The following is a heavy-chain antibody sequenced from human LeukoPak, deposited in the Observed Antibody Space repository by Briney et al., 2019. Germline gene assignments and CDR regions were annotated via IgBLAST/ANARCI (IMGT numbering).Heavy chain of an antibody. CDR1: GFTFSDFV. Sequence: GGSLRLSCAASGFTFSDFVMSWVRQAPGKGLEWISTVSASGARTYYAESVKGRFTISRDNSKNTLYLQMYSLRVEDTATYYCAKGHRLCTSGNCNSQVDYWGHGTLVTVSP. D-gene: IGHD2-15*01. J-gene: IGHJ4*01. CDR2: VSASGART. V-gene: IGHV3-23*01. CDR3: AKGHRLCTSGNCNSQVDY.